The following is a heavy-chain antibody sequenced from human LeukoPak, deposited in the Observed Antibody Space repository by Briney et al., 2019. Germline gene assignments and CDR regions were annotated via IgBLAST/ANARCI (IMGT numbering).Heavy chain of an antibody. D-gene: IGHD3-22*01. CDR1: GGSFSGYY. V-gene: IGHV4-34*01. J-gene: IGHJ4*02. CDR3: ARNSVPSFYSDTSGYFYY. CDR2: INHSGST. Sequence: SETLSLTCGVSGGSFSGYYLSWVRQSPEKGLEWIGEINHSGSTNYNPSLKSRVTISVDTAKKQISLKLNSVTAADTAVYYCARNSVPSFYSDTSGYFYYWGQGTLVTVSS.